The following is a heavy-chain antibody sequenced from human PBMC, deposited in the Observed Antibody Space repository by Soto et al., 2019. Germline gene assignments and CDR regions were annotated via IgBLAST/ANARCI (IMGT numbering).Heavy chain of an antibody. J-gene: IGHJ5*02. Sequence: SVKVSCKASGGTFSSYAISWVLQAPGQGLEWMGGIIPIFGTANYAQKFQGRVTITADESTSTAYMELSSLRSEDTAVYYCAIGTMVRGVISWFDPWGQGTLVTVSS. CDR2: IIPIFGTA. D-gene: IGHD3-10*01. V-gene: IGHV1-69*13. CDR3: AIGTMVRGVISWFDP. CDR1: GGTFSSYA.